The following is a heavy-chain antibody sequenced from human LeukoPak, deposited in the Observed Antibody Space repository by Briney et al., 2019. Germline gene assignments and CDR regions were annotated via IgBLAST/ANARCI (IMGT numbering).Heavy chain of an antibody. CDR3: ARGGGAFCGDDCRRTFDY. V-gene: IGHV3-53*01. Sequence: GGSLRLSCVASGFTVSTNYMSWVRQAPGKGLEWVSVFYSGGDTYYAGSVKGRFTISRDTSKNTLYLQMDSLRAEDTAVYYCARGGGAFCGDDCRRTFDYWGQGTLVTVSS. CDR1: GFTVSTNY. D-gene: IGHD2-21*02. J-gene: IGHJ4*02. CDR2: FYSGGDT.